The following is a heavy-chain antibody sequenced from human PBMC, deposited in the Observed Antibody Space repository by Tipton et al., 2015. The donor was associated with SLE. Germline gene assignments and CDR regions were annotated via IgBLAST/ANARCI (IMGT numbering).Heavy chain of an antibody. CDR2: IKTDGSDS. V-gene: IGHV3-74*01. J-gene: IGHJ4*02. CDR3: VVESATAVG. Sequence: SLRLSCEASGFIGSGFWMHWVRQPPGKGLMWVARIKTDGSDSSYADSVKGRFTISRDNAKNTLHLQMNSLRGEDTALYYCVVESATAVGGGQGTLVTVSS. CDR1: GFIGSGFW. D-gene: IGHD2-21*02.